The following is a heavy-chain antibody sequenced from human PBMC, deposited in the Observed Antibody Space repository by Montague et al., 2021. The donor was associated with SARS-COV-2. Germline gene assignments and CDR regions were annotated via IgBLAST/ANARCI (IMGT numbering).Heavy chain of an antibody. J-gene: IGHJ4*02. D-gene: IGHD6-19*01. Sequence: TLPLTCTVSGVSISSGTYYWSWIRQPAGKGLEWIGRISISGSTNYNPSLKSRVTISVDTSKNQFSLKLSSVTAAGTAVYDCARDIAVAGLFDYWGQGTLVTVSS. CDR1: GVSISSGTYY. CDR2: ISISGST. CDR3: ARDIAVAGLFDY. V-gene: IGHV4-61*02.